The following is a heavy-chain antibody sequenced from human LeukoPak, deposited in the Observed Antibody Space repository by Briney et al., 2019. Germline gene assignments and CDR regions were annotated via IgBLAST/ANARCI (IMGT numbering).Heavy chain of an antibody. CDR2: MNPNSGST. Sequence: VASVKVSCKASGYTFTNHDFNWMRQTTEQGREWMGWMNPNSGSTGYAKKFQGRVTMTRDTSLSTAYMELNSLTSDDTAVYYCARDGRGAAAADDPLHIWGQGTTVTVSS. J-gene: IGHJ3*02. CDR1: GYTFTNHD. V-gene: IGHV1-8*01. D-gene: IGHD6-13*01. CDR3: ARDGRGAAAADDPLHI.